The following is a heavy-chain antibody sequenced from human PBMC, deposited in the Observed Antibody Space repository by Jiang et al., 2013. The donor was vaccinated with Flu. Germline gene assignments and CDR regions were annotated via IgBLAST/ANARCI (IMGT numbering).Heavy chain of an antibody. J-gene: IGHJ6*02. CDR1: GFTFSSYA. D-gene: IGHD2-2*02. V-gene: IGHV3-23*01. CDR2: ISGSGGST. CDR3: AKHVPAAIPPTGYYYGMDV. Sequence: VQLLESGGGLVQPGGSLRLSCAASGFTFSSYAMSWVRQAPGKGLEWVSAISGSGGSTYYADSVKGRFTISRDNSKNTLYLQMNSLRAEDTAVYYCAKHVPAAIPPTGYYYGMDVWGQGTTVTVSS.